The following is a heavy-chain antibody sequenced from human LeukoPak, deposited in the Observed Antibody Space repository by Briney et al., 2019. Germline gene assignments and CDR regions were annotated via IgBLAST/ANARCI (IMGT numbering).Heavy chain of an antibody. CDR2: INHSGST. D-gene: IGHD6-19*01. CDR1: GGSFSGYY. J-gene: IGHJ4*02. V-gene: IGHV4-34*01. Sequence: SETLSLTCAVYGGSFSGYYWSWIRQPPGKGLEWIGEINHSGSTNYNPSLKSRVTISVDTSKNQFSLKLSSVTAADTAVYYCARHQQWLVAPFDYWGQGTLVTVSS. CDR3: ARHQQWLVAPFDY.